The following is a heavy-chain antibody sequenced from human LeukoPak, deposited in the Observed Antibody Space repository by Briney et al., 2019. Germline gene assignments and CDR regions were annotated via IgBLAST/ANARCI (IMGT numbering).Heavy chain of an antibody. CDR3: ARGGSSGWPYYYYYMDV. Sequence: SETLSLTCTVSGGSISSGSYHWSWIRQPAGKGLEWIGRIYTSGSTNYNPSLKSRVTISVDTSKNQFSLKLSSVTAADTAVYYCARGGSSGWPYYYYYMDVWGKGTTVTISS. J-gene: IGHJ6*03. V-gene: IGHV4-61*02. CDR2: IYTSGST. D-gene: IGHD6-19*01. CDR1: GGSISSGSYH.